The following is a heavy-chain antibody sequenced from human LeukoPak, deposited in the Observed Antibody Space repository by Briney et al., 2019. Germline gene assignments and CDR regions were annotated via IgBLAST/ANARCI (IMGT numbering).Heavy chain of an antibody. CDR3: AGLGYSSWAFDY. CDR1: GGSLSSYY. CDR2: IYYSGST. V-gene: IGHV4-59*08. D-gene: IGHD6-13*01. J-gene: IGHJ4*02. Sequence: SETLSLTCTVSGGSLSSYYWRWIRQPPAKGLECVGYIYYSGSTNYNPSLKSRVTITLGTSKNQFSLKLSSVTAADTAVYYCAGLGYSSWAFDYWGQGPLATVSS.